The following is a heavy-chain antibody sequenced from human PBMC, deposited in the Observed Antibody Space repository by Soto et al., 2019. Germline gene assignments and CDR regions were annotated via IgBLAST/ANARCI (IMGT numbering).Heavy chain of an antibody. D-gene: IGHD3-3*01. CDR3: ARTSDFEVVKLYYFDY. Sequence: QVQLQESGPGLVKPSQTLSLTCTVSGGSISSGGYYWSWIRQHPGKGLEWIGYIYYSGSTYYNPSLKSRVTISVDTSKNQFSLRLSSVTAADTAVYYCARTSDFEVVKLYYFDYWGQGTLVTVSS. CDR1: GGSISSGGYY. V-gene: IGHV4-31*03. CDR2: IYYSGST. J-gene: IGHJ4*02.